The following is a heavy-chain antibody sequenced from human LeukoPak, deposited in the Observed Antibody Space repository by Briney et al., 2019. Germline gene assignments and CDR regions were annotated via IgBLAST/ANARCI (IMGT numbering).Heavy chain of an antibody. J-gene: IGHJ4*02. V-gene: IGHV3-48*04. Sequence: PGGSLRLSCAASGFTFSSYSMNWVRQAPGKGLEWLSYISSSSSSIYYADSVKGRFTISRDNAKNSLYLQMKNLGAEDTAVYYCARDSGGITEDFDYWGQGTLVTVSS. CDR3: ARDSGGITEDFDY. D-gene: IGHD3-16*01. CDR2: ISSSSSSI. CDR1: GFTFSSYS.